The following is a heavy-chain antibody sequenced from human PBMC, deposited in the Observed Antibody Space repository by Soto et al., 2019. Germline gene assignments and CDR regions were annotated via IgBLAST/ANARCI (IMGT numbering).Heavy chain of an antibody. Sequence: SETLSLTCTVSGGSISSYYWSWIRQPPGKGLEWIGYIYYGGSTNYNPSLKSRVTISVDTSKNQFSLKLSYVTAADTAVYYCASGYSYGELDYWGQGTLVTVSS. CDR2: IYYGGST. J-gene: IGHJ4*02. V-gene: IGHV4-59*01. CDR1: GGSISSYY. D-gene: IGHD5-18*01. CDR3: ASGYSYGELDY.